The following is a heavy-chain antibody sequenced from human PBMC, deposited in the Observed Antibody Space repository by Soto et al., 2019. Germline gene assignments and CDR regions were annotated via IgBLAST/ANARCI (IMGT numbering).Heavy chain of an antibody. Sequence: EVQLEESGGALVQPGRSLRLSCAASGFTFDDYAMHWVRQVLGKGLEWVSSISWNSGNIGYADSVKGRFITSRDNAKNSLYLQMNSLRPEDTALYYCVRSKGGYSYGTPFDYWGQGTLVTVSS. CDR3: VRSKGGYSYGTPFDY. CDR2: ISWNSGNI. D-gene: IGHD5-18*01. CDR1: GFTFDDYA. J-gene: IGHJ4*02. V-gene: IGHV3-9*01.